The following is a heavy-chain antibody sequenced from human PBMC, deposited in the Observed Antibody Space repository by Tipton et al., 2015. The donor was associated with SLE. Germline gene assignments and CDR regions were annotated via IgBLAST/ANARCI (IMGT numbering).Heavy chain of an antibody. Sequence: QLVQSGPEVKKPGASVKVSCKASGYTFPNYGISWVRQSPGHGLEWMGWINAGNGNTKYSQKFQGRVTITRDTSASTAYIELSSLRSEDTAVYYCARNADWGDLYYGMDVWGQGTTVTVSS. D-gene: IGHD7-27*01. CDR2: INAGNGNT. J-gene: IGHJ6*02. V-gene: IGHV1-3*01. CDR1: GYTFPNYG. CDR3: ARNADWGDLYYGMDV.